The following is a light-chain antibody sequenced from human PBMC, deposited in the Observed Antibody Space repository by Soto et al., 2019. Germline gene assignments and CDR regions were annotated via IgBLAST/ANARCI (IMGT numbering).Light chain of an antibody. V-gene: IGLV1-51*01. J-gene: IGLJ2*01. Sequence: QSVLTQPPPVSAAPGQKVTISCSGSSSNIGNNYVSWYQQLPGTAPKLLIYDNNKRPSGIPDRFSGSKSGTSATLGITGLQTGDEADYYCGTWDSSLSYVVFGGGTKVTVL. CDR1: SSNIGNNY. CDR3: GTWDSSLSYVV. CDR2: DNN.